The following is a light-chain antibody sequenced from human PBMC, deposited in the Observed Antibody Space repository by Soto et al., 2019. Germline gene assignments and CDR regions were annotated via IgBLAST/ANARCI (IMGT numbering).Light chain of an antibody. CDR2: DAS. V-gene: IGKV1-5*01. CDR1: ESITNR. J-gene: IGKJ1*01. CDR3: QHYGGLWT. Sequence: DIQMTQSPSTLSESVGDRVTISCRASESITNRLAWYQQKPGKAPKVLIYDASNLQSGVPSRFSGSGFGTEFILTISSLQPDDFATYSCQHYGGLWTFGQGTKVDIK.